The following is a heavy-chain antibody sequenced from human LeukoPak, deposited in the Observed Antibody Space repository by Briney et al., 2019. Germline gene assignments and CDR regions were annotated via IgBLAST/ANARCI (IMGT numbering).Heavy chain of an antibody. CDR1: GGSFSGYY. CDR3: ARYYDFWSGYYQYFDY. J-gene: IGHJ4*02. Sequence: SETLSLTCAVYGGSFSGYYWSWIRQPPGKGLEWIGKINHSGSTNYNPSLKSRVTISVDTSKNQFSLKLSSVTAADTAVYYCARYYDFWSGYYQYFDYWGQGTLVTVSS. CDR2: INHSGST. D-gene: IGHD3-3*01. V-gene: IGHV4-34*01.